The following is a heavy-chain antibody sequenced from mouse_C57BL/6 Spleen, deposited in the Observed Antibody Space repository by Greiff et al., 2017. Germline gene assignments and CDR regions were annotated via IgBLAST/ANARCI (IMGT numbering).Heavy chain of an antibody. CDR3: ARRGFYYYGSPLDY. J-gene: IGHJ2*01. D-gene: IGHD1-1*01. CDR1: GYTFTDYY. Sequence: EVQLQQSGPELVKPGASVKISCKASGYTFTDYYMNWVKQSHGKSLEWIGDINPNNGGTSYNQKFKGKATLTVDKSSSTAYMELRSLTSEDSAVYYCARRGFYYYGSPLDYWGQGTTLTVSS. V-gene: IGHV1-26*01. CDR2: INPNNGGT.